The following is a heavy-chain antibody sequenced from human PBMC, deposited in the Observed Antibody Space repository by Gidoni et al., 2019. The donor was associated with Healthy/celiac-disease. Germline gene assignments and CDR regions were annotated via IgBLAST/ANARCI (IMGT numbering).Heavy chain of an antibody. V-gene: IGHV3-30*18. D-gene: IGHD1-26*01. Sequence: QVQLVESGGGVVQPGRSLRLPCAASGFTFSSYGMNWVRQAPGKGLEWVAVISYDGSNKYYADSVKGRFTISRDNSKNTLYLQMNSLRAEDTAVYYCAKDRRSGRKLGYYYGMDVWGQGTTVTVSS. CDR3: AKDRRSGRKLGYYYGMDV. CDR1: GFTFSSYG. CDR2: ISYDGSNK. J-gene: IGHJ6*02.